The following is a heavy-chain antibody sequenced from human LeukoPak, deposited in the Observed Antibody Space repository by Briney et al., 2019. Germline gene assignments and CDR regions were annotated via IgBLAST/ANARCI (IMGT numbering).Heavy chain of an antibody. D-gene: IGHD1-26*01. J-gene: IGHJ6*03. Sequence: ASVKGSCKASGYTFTSYYMHLVRQAPGQGLEWMGIINPSGGSTSYAQKFQGRVTMTRDTSTSTVYMELSSLRSEDTAVYYCARLVVLGGSFKDYSYYMDVWGKGTTVTVSS. CDR2: INPSGGST. CDR3: ARLVVLGGSFKDYSYYMDV. V-gene: IGHV1-46*01. CDR1: GYTFTSYY.